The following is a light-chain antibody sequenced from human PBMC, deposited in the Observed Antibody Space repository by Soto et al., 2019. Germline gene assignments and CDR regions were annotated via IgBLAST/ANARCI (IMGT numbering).Light chain of an antibody. V-gene: IGLV2-14*01. J-gene: IGLJ2*01. CDR3: ISYTSSSTVI. Sequence: QSAPTQPASVSGSPGQSITISCTGTSSDVGGYNYVSWYQQHPGKAPTVMIYDVSNRPSGVSNRFSGSKSGNTASLTISGLQAEDEADYYCISYTSSSTVIFGGGTKLTVL. CDR1: SSDVGGYNY. CDR2: DVS.